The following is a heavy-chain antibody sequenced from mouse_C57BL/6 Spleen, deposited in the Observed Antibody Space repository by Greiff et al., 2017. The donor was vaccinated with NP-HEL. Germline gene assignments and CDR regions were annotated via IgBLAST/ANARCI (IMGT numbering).Heavy chain of an antibody. CDR3: ARRGITTVVATDAMDY. J-gene: IGHJ4*01. D-gene: IGHD1-1*01. V-gene: IGHV5-15*01. Sequence: EVKLMESGGGLVQPGGSLKLSCAASGFTFSDYGMAWVRQAPRKGPEWVAFISNLAYSIYYADTVTGRFTISRENAKNTLYLEMSSLRSEDTAMYYCARRGITTVVATDAMDYWGQGTSVTVSS. CDR2: ISNLAYSI. CDR1: GFTFSDYG.